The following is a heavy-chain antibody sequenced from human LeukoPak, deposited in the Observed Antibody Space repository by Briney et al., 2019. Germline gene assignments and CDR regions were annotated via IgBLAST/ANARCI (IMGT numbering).Heavy chain of an antibody. CDR1: GYTFTDYY. J-gene: IGHJ6*02. Sequence: GASVKVSCKASGYTFTDYYMHWVQQAPGKGLEWMGRVDPEDGETIYAEKFQGRVTITADTSTDTAYMELSSLRSEDTAVYYCARCRLSQVPSGVATIVPRPSCYGMDVWGQGTTVTVSS. CDR3: ARCRLSQVPSGVATIVPRPSCYGMDV. CDR2: VDPEDGET. D-gene: IGHD5-12*01. V-gene: IGHV1-69-2*01.